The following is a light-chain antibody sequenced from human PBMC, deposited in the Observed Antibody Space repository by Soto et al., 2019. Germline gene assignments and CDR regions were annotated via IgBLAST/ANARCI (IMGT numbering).Light chain of an antibody. CDR3: QQYETSPRT. Sequence: EIVLTQSPGTLSLSPGESATFSCRASQSVNNIYLAWYQQKPGQAPRLLIYGTSSRASGIPGRFSGSGSGTDFTLTISRLEPEDSAVYYCQQYETSPRTFCQGTKLEIK. V-gene: IGKV3-20*01. CDR2: GTS. CDR1: QSVNNIY. J-gene: IGKJ2*01.